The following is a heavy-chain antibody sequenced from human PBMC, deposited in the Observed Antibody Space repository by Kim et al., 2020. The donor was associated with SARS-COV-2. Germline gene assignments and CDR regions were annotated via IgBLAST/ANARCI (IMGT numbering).Heavy chain of an antibody. Sequence: ASVKVSCKASGYTFTSYYMHWVRQAPGQGLEWMGIINPSGGSTSYAQKFQGRVTMTRDTSTSTVYMELSSLRSEDTAVYYCARGSVVVVPAAMAPRNWFDPWGQGTLVTVSS. CDR1: GYTFTSYY. J-gene: IGHJ5*02. D-gene: IGHD2-2*01. V-gene: IGHV1-46*01. CDR2: INPSGGST. CDR3: ARGSVVVVPAAMAPRNWFDP.